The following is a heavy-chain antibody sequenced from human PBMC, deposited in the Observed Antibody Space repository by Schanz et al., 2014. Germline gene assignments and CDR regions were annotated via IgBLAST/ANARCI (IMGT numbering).Heavy chain of an antibody. Sequence: QVQLVQSGAVVKIPGASVKVSCKTSGYTFTSYAITWVRQAPGQGLEWMGWISAYNGDTNYAQKIQGRVTMTTDASTSTAYMELRSLTSDDTAVYYCARDDRFVEWSLLGSWGQGTLVTVSS. CDR1: GYTFTSYA. J-gene: IGHJ5*02. D-gene: IGHD3-3*01. CDR2: ISAYNGDT. V-gene: IGHV1-18*04. CDR3: ARDDRFVEWSLLGS.